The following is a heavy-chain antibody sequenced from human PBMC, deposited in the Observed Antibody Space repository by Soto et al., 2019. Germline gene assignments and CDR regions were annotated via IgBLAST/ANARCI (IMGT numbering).Heavy chain of an antibody. V-gene: IGHV4-59*01. CDR2: IYYNGST. CDR3: AKVTGAYSYYYMDV. Sequence: SETLSLTCTVSGGSISSYYWSWIRQPPGKGLEWIGYIYYNGSTSYNPSLKSRVTISVDTPKNQFSLKLGSVTAADTAVYYCAKVTGAYSYYYMDVWGKGTTVTVSS. J-gene: IGHJ6*03. CDR1: GGSISSYY.